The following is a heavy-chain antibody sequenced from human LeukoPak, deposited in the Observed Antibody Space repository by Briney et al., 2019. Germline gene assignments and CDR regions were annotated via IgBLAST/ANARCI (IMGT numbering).Heavy chain of an antibody. Sequence: PGGSLRLSCAASGFTFSSYAMSWVRQAPGKGLEWVSAISGSGGSTYYADSVKGRFTISRDNSKNTLYLQMNSLRAEDTAVYYCANGYSSYDQPFDYWGQGTLVTVSS. CDR2: ISGSGGST. J-gene: IGHJ4*02. CDR3: ANGYSSYDQPFDY. CDR1: GFTFSSYA. D-gene: IGHD5-12*01. V-gene: IGHV3-23*01.